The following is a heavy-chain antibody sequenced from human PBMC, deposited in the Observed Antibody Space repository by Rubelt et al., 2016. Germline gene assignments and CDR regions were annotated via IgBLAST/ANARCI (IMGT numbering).Heavy chain of an antibody. CDR1: GFVFSSSG. J-gene: IGHJ5*02. CDR2: IYSGGST. CDR3: ARDRGGDLIT. D-gene: IGHD3-10*01. Sequence: QVQLVESGGGVVQSGGSLRLSCAASGFVFSSSGMHWVRQAPGKGLEWVSVIYSGGSTYYADSVKGRFTMSRDNSKNTLYLQMNSLRAEETAVYYCARDRGGDLITWGQGTLVTVSS. V-gene: IGHV3-NL1*01.